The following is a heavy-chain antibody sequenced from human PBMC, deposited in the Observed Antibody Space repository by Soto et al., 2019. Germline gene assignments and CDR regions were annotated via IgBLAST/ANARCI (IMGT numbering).Heavy chain of an antibody. V-gene: IGHV3-21*04. Sequence: PGGSLRLSCAASGFTFSSYSMNWVRQAPGKGLEWVSSISSSSSYIYYADSVKGRFTISRDNSKNTLYLQMNSLRSEDTAVYYCAKDKNRYTPVVLDDFWGQGTLVTVSS. J-gene: IGHJ4*02. CDR2: ISSSSSYI. CDR1: GFTFSSYS. CDR3: AKDKNRYTPVVLDDF. D-gene: IGHD5-18*01.